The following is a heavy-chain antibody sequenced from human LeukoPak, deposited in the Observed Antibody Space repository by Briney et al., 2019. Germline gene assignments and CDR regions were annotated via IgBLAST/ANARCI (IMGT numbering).Heavy chain of an antibody. D-gene: IGHD3-22*01. V-gene: IGHV3-53*01. Sequence: GGSLRLSCAASGFTVSSNYMSWVRQAPGKGMEWVSVIYSGGSTYYADSVKGRFTISRDNSKNTVYLHMNSLRAADTAVYYCARDLNYDSAYWGQGTLVTVSS. CDR1: GFTVSSNY. J-gene: IGHJ4*02. CDR2: IYSGGST. CDR3: ARDLNYDSAY.